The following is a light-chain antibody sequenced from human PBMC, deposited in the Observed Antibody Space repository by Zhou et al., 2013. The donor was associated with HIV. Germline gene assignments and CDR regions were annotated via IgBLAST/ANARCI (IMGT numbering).Light chain of an antibody. CDR2: GAS. CDR3: QQSYSVPPT. J-gene: IGKJ2*01. V-gene: IGKV1-12*01. CDR1: QGIGSW. Sequence: DIQLTQSPSSVSASVGDRVTITCRASQGIGSWLAWYQQIPGTAPKLLIYGASSLPRGVPSRFSGSGSGTDFTLTINSLQPEDFATYFCQQSYSVPPTFGQGTKLEI.